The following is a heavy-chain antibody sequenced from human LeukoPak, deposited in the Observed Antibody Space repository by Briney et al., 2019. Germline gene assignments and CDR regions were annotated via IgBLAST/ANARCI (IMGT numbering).Heavy chain of an antibody. D-gene: IGHD3-10*01. V-gene: IGHV3-21*01. Sequence: GGSLRLSCAASGFTFSSYSMNWVRQAPGKGLEWVSSISSSSSYIYYADSVKGRFTISRDNAKNSLYLQMNSLRAEDTAVYYCARIWFGESLPYFDYWGREPWSPSPQ. CDR2: ISSSSSYI. CDR3: ARIWFGESLPYFDY. J-gene: IGHJ4*02. CDR1: GFTFSSYS.